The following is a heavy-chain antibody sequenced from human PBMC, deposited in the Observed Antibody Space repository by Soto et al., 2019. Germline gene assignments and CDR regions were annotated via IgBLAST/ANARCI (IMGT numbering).Heavy chain of an antibody. J-gene: IGHJ3*02. Sequence: EVQLLESGGNLVQPGGSLRLSCAASGFTFSSYAMSWVRQAPGKGLEWVSAISGSGGRTYYADSVKGRFTISRDNSKNTLYLQMNSLRAEDTAVYYCTKVLEQWLNRDAFDIWGQGTMVTVSS. CDR3: TKVLEQWLNRDAFDI. D-gene: IGHD6-19*01. CDR1: GFTFSSYA. V-gene: IGHV3-23*01. CDR2: ISGSGGRT.